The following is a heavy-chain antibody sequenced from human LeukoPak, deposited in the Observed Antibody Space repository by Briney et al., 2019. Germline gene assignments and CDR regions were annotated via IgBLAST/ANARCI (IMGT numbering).Heavy chain of an antibody. V-gene: IGHV4-38-2*02. CDR2: IYHSGST. CDR3: ARVGAGYSYDEYYYYYMDV. J-gene: IGHJ6*03. CDR1: GYSISSGYY. D-gene: IGHD5-18*01. Sequence: SETLSLTCTVSGYSISSGYYWGWIRQPPGKGLEWIGSIYHSGSTYYNPPLKSRVTISVDTSKNQFSLKLSSVTAADTVVYYCARVGAGYSYDEYYYYYMDVWGKGTTVTVSS.